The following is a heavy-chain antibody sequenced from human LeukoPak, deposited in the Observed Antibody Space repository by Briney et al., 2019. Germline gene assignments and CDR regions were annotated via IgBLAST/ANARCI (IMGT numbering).Heavy chain of an antibody. CDR2: INPNSGGT. D-gene: IGHD1-14*01. V-gene: IGHV1-2*02. CDR1: GYTFTGCY. CDR3: ARVRVTSPLAPFDY. Sequence: ASVNVSCKASGYTFTGCYMHWVRQAPGQGLEWMGWINPNSGGTNYAQKFQGRVTMTRDTSISTAYMELSRLRSDDTAVYYCARVRVTSPLAPFDYWGQGTLVTVSS. J-gene: IGHJ4*02.